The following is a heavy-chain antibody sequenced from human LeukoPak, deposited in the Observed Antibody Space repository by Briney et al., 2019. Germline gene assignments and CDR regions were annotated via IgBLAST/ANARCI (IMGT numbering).Heavy chain of an antibody. CDR1: GYSFTNYW. J-gene: IGHJ4*02. CDR3: ARPQRDDSSGYYYY. V-gene: IGHV5-51*01. Sequence: GESLKISCKGSGYSFTNYWIGWVRQMPGKGLEWMGIIYPGDSDTRYSPSFQGQVTLSADKSISTAYLQWSSLKASDTAMYYCARPQRDDSSGYYYYWGQGTLVTVSS. CDR2: IYPGDSDT. D-gene: IGHD3-22*01.